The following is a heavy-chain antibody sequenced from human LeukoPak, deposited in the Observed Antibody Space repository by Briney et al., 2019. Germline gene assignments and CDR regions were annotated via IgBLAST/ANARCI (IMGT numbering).Heavy chain of an antibody. CDR1: GFTFSSYW. J-gene: IGHJ4*02. V-gene: IGHV3-74*01. CDR3: ARGGPRGYSYGAIDY. CDR2: INSDGSST. D-gene: IGHD5-18*01. Sequence: PGGSLRLPCAASGFTFSSYWMHWVRQAPGKGLVWVSRINSDGSSTSYADSVKGRFTISRDNAKNTLYLQMNSLRAEDTAVYYCARGGPRGYSYGAIDYWGQGTLVTVSS.